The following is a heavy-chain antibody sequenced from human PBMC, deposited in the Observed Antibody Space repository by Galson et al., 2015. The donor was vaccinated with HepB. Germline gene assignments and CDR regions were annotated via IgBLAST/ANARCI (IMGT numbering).Heavy chain of an antibody. CDR1: GGSISSYY. CDR3: ARERNVAASLDY. J-gene: IGHJ4*02. D-gene: IGHD1-26*01. Sequence: TLSLTCTVSGGSISSYYWSWIRQPPGKGLEWIGYIYYSGSTNYNPSLKSRVTISVDTSKNQFSLKLSSVTAADTAVYYCARERNVAASLDYWGQGTLVTVSS. CDR2: IYYSGST. V-gene: IGHV4-59*01.